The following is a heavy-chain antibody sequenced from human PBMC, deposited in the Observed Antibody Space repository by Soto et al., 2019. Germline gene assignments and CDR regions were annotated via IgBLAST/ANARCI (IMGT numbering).Heavy chain of an antibody. J-gene: IGHJ4*02. CDR2: IWYDGTQK. CDR1: GFTFNTYI. V-gene: IGHV3-33*01. CDR3: ARAGGTTVTGLWHFDS. D-gene: IGHD4-17*01. Sequence: GGSLRLSCGASGFTFNTYIMHGGRQPPGKGLEWLAAIWYDGTQKYYADSVKGRFIISRDNSKKTLYLEMNSLRAEDTAVYYCARAGGTTVTGLWHFDSWGQGTLVTVSS.